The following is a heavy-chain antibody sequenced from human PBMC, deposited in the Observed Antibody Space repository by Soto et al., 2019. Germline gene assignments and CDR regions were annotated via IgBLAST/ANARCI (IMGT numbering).Heavy chain of an antibody. CDR3: ARGAIVARQHLDY. Sequence: QVQLVESGGGVVHPGKSLRLSCAASGFTFSSYAMHWARQAPGKGLEWVTVISIRGGDEYFAESVRGRFNISRDDSKNTLYLQMDSLRVEDTAVYYCARGAIVARQHLDYWGQGTLVTVSS. J-gene: IGHJ4*02. CDR2: ISIRGGDE. CDR1: GFTFSSYA. D-gene: IGHD6-6*01. V-gene: IGHV3-30*03.